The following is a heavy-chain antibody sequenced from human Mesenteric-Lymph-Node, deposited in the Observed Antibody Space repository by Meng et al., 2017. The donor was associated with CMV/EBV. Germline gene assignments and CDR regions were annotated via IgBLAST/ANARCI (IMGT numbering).Heavy chain of an antibody. CDR2: IYSGGST. V-gene: IGHV3-53*01. J-gene: IGHJ4*02. D-gene: IGHD2-21*01. Sequence: CAASGFTVSGTYMSWVRQAPGTGLEWVSVIYSGGSTYYTDSVKGRFTISRDNSKNTLYLQMNSLRGEDTAVYYCARRPPYCGGDCYDYWGLGTLVTVSS. CDR1: GFTVSGTY. CDR3: ARRPPYCGGDCYDY.